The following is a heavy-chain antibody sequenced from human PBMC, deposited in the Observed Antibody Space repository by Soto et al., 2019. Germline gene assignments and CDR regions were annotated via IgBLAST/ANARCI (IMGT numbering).Heavy chain of an antibody. V-gene: IGHV1-3*01. CDR3: ARDRPPGIAAAGFDY. J-gene: IGHJ4*02. CDR1: GYTFTSYA. D-gene: IGHD6-13*01. Sequence: ASVKVSCKASGYTFTSYAMHWVRQAPGQRLEWMGWINAGNGNTKYSQKFQGRVTITRDTSASTAYMELSSLRSEDTAVYYCARDRPPGIAAAGFDYWGQGTLVTVSS. CDR2: INAGNGNT.